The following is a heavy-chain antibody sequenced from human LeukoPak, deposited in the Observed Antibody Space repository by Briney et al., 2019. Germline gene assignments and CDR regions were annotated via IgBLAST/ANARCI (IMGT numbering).Heavy chain of an antibody. J-gene: IGHJ4*02. CDR1: GYTFTSYG. CDR3: ARAAPRIAAAGKPVDY. CDR2: INAYNGNT. D-gene: IGHD6-13*01. V-gene: IGHV1-18*01. Sequence: ASVKVSCKASGYTFTSYGISWVRQAPGQGLEWMGWINAYNGNTNYAQKLQGRVTMTTDTSTSTAYMELRSLRSDDTAVYYCARAAPRIAAAGKPVDYWGQGTLVTVSS.